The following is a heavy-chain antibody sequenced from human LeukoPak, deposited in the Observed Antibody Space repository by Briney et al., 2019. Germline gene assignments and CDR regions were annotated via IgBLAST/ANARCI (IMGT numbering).Heavy chain of an antibody. CDR2: IYSGGST. J-gene: IGHJ6*03. Sequence: GGSLRLSCAASGFTVSSNYMSWVRQAPGKGLEWVSVIYSGGSTYYADSVKGRFTISRDNSKNTLYLQMNSLRAEDTAVYYCARVAVADYYYYYYMDVWGKGTTVTVSS. D-gene: IGHD2-15*01. CDR1: GFTVSSNY. V-gene: IGHV3-53*01. CDR3: ARVAVADYYYYYYMDV.